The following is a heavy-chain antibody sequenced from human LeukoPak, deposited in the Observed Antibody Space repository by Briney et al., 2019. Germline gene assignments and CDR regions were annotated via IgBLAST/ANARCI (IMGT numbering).Heavy chain of an antibody. D-gene: IGHD5-12*01. CDR1: RFTFSSYW. CDR3: ARARGGYDFDY. Sequence: GGSLRLSCAASRFTFSSYWMSWVRQAPGKGLEWVANIKQDGSEKYYVDSVKGRFTISRDNAKNSLYLQSNSLRAEDTAVYYCARARGGYDFDYWGQGTLVTVSS. J-gene: IGHJ4*02. CDR2: IKQDGSEK. V-gene: IGHV3-7*03.